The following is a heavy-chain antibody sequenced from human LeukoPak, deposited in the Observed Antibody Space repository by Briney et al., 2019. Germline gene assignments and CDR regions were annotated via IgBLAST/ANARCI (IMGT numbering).Heavy chain of an antibody. D-gene: IGHD3-22*01. Sequence: ASGPTLVKPTQTLTLTCTFSGFSLTTSGVGVGWIRQPPGKALEWLALINWDDQKVYRPSLQSRLSITKDTSKNQVVLTMTNVDPVDTATYYCAHRRDSSGYQYRYWFAPWGQGTLVTVSS. J-gene: IGHJ5*02. CDR1: GFSLTTSGVG. CDR2: INWDDQK. V-gene: IGHV2-5*02. CDR3: AHRRDSSGYQYRYWFAP.